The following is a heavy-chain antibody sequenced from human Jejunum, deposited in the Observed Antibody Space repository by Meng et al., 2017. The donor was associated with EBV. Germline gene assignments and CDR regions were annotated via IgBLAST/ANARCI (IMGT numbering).Heavy chain of an antibody. J-gene: IGHJ4*02. CDR3: ARASLERLLEY. V-gene: IGHV4-4*02. Sequence: QVQLQESGPGLVKPSGXLSLTCTVSSDSISNSNWWSWVRQPPGKGLEWIGEVYHSGSTYYNPSLESRDTISIDTSKSQFSLSLNSVTAADTAVYYCARASLERLLEYWGQGTLVTVSS. CDR2: VYHSGST. CDR1: SDSISNSNW. D-gene: IGHD1-1*01.